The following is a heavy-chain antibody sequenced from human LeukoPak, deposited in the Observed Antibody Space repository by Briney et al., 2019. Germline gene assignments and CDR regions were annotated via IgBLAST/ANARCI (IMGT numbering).Heavy chain of an antibody. Sequence: ASVKVSCKASGYTFINYGISWVRQAPGQGLEWMGWISAHTGNTNYAQKFQGRVTMTTDTSASTAYMELRSLRSDDTAVFYCVRGRRAATILGGLDYWGQGTLVIVSS. D-gene: IGHD5-12*01. CDR2: ISAHTGNT. J-gene: IGHJ4*02. CDR1: GYTFINYG. CDR3: VRGRRAATILGGLDY. V-gene: IGHV1-18*01.